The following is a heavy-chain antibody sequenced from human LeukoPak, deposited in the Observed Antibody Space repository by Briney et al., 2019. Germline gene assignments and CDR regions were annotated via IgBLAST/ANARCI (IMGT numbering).Heavy chain of an antibody. CDR3: ARVGGRYSPLGY. CDR1: GITLSNYG. CDR2: ISDSGGRT. V-gene: IGHV3-23*01. Sequence: GGSLRLSCAVSGITLSNYGMSWVRQAPGKGLEWVAGISDSGGRTNYADSVKGRFTISRDSPKNTLYLQMNSLRAEDTAVYYCARVGGRYSPLGYWGQGTLVTVSS. J-gene: IGHJ4*02. D-gene: IGHD3-16*02.